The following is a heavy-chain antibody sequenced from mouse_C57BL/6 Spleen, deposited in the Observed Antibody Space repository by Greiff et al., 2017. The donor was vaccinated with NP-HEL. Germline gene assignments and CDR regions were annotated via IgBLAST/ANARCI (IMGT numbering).Heavy chain of an antibody. CDR3: ARNYGYDDYFYAMDY. D-gene: IGHD2-2*01. V-gene: IGHV1-26*01. J-gene: IGHJ4*01. Sequence: EVQLQQSGPELVKPGASVKISCKASGYTFTDYYMNWVKQSHGKSLEWIGDINPNNGGTSYNQKFKGKATLTVDKSSSTAYMELRSLTSEDSAVYYCARNYGYDDYFYAMDYWGQGTSVTVSS. CDR1: GYTFTDYY. CDR2: INPNNGGT.